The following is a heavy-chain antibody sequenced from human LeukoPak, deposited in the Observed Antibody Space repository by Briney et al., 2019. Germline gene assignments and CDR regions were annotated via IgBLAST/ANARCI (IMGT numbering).Heavy chain of an antibody. J-gene: IGHJ4*02. CDR2: MNPNSGNT. CDR1: GYTFTSYD. D-gene: IGHD5-24*01. CDR3: ARGLVRWLQSAY. Sequence: ASVKVSCKASGYTFTSYDINWVRQATGQGLEWMGWMNPNSGNTGYAQKFQGRVTMTRNTSISTAYMELSSLRSEDTAVYYCARGLVRWLQSAYWGQGTLVTVSS. V-gene: IGHV1-8*01.